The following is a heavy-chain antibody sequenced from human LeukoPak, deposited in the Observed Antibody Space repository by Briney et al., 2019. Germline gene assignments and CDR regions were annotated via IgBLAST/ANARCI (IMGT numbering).Heavy chain of an antibody. CDR1: GYTFTSYD. CDR3: ARGGARITMIVVVTRVAFDI. D-gene: IGHD3-22*01. CDR2: MNPNSGNT. J-gene: IGHJ3*02. Sequence: ASVKVSCKASGYTFTSYDINWVRQATGQGLEWTGWMNPNSGNTGYAQKFQGRVTMTRNTSISTAYMELSSLRSEDTAVYYCARGGARITMIVVVTRVAFDIWGQGTMVTVSS. V-gene: IGHV1-8*01.